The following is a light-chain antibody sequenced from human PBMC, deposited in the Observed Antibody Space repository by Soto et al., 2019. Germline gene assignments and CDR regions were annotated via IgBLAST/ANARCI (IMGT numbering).Light chain of an antibody. CDR3: NSYTTSGTWV. V-gene: IGLV2-14*01. CDR1: SSDVGAYHY. J-gene: IGLJ3*02. CDR2: EVS. Sequence: QPASVSGSPGQSITMSCTGTSSDVGAYHYVSWYQQHPGKAPKLLIFEVSNRPSGVSNRFSGSKSDNTASLTISGLQAEDEADYYCNSYTTSGTWVFGGGTKLTVL.